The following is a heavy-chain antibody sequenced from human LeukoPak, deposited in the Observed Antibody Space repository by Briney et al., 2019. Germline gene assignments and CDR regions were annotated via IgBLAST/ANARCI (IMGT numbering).Heavy chain of an antibody. J-gene: IGHJ4*02. CDR3: ARKGAVTAGY. CDR1: GFTFSSYE. V-gene: IGHV3-48*03. D-gene: IGHD4-11*01. Sequence: GGSLRLSCVVSGFTFSSYEMNWVRQAPGKGVEWVSYISSSGSTIYYADSVKGRFTISRDNAKNSLYLQMNSLRAEDTAVYYCARKGAVTAGYWGQGTLVTVSS. CDR2: ISSSGSTI.